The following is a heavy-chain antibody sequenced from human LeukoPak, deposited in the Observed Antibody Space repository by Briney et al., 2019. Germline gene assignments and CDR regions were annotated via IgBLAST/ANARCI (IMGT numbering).Heavy chain of an antibody. V-gene: IGHV4-38-2*02. CDR3: ARDRTYDGSAYPFGY. CDR2: IYHSGST. CDR1: DYSITSGYY. Sequence: SETLSPTCTVSDYSITSGYYWGWIRQPPGKGLEWIGSIYHSGSTYYNPSLKSRVTISVDTSKNQFSLNLSSVTAADTAVYYCARDRTYDGSAYPFGYWGQGTLVTVSS. J-gene: IGHJ4*02. D-gene: IGHD3-22*01.